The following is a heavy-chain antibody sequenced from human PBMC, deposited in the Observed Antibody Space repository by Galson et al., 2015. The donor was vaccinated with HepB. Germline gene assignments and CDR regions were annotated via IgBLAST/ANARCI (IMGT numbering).Heavy chain of an antibody. CDR2: ISFDGSNK. CDR1: GFTFSTYP. Sequence: SLRLSCAASGFTFSTYPIHWVRQAPGKGLEWVALISFDGSNKYYADSVKGRFTISRDNSKNTLYLQMNSLRAEDTAVYYCARDRTYYYDSSGSWDYWGQGTLVTVSS. V-gene: IGHV3-30*04. D-gene: IGHD3-22*01. J-gene: IGHJ4*02. CDR3: ARDRTYYYDSSGSWDY.